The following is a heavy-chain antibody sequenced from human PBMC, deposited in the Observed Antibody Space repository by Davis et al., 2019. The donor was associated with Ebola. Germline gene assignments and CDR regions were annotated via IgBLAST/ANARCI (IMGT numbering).Heavy chain of an antibody. J-gene: IGHJ6*03. CDR1: GDSISGYY. CDR2: MFTTGKT. V-gene: IGHV4-4*07. D-gene: IGHD1-26*01. CDR3: VREAGVGATYYYMDV. Sequence: SETLSLTCTVSGDSISGYYWSWIRQPAGKGLEWIGRMFTTGKTTYNPSLKSRVTMSVDTSKKQFSLNLRSVTAADTALYYCVREAGVGATYYYMDVWGKGTAVTVSS.